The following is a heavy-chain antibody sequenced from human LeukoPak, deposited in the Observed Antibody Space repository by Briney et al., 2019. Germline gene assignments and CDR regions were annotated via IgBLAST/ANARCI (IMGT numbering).Heavy chain of an antibody. Sequence: PGGSLRLSFAASGCTLRSYWMHWVRQAPGKGLVWVSRINSDGSSTSYADSVRGRFTITRDNPKNTLYLQMNSLRAEDTAVYYCARDGSSWSNWLDPWGQGTLVTVSS. CDR1: GCTLRSYW. V-gene: IGHV3-74*01. CDR3: ARDGSSWSNWLDP. J-gene: IGHJ5*02. D-gene: IGHD6-13*01. CDR2: INSDGSST.